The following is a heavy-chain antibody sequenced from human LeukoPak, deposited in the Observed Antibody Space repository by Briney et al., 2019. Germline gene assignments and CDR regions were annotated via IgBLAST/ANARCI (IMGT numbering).Heavy chain of an antibody. J-gene: IGHJ4*02. D-gene: IGHD3-10*01. V-gene: IGHV3-20*04. CDR2: VDLNGGST. CDR3: ARLFNFYGSGTYYPFDS. CDR1: GFTFPDYG. Sequence: GSLRLSCAASGFTFPDYGMSWVRLAPGKGLEWVSGVDLNGGSTHYADSVKGRFTISRDDAKNSLYLQMNTLRAEDTALYYCARLFNFYGSGTYYPFDSWGQGALVTVCS.